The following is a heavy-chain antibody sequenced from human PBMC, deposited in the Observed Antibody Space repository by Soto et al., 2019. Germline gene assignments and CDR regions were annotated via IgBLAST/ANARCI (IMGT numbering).Heavy chain of an antibody. D-gene: IGHD5-18*01. CDR3: AKGSTAMTYFDY. CDR1: GFIFSSYG. V-gene: IGHV3-30*18. CDR2: ISYDGSNK. Sequence: QVQLVESGGGVVQPRRSLRLSCAASGFIFSSYGMHWVRQAPGKGLEWVAVISYDGSNKYYADTVKGRFTISRDNSKNTLYLQMNSLRAEDTAVYYCAKGSTAMTYFDYWGQGTLVTVSS. J-gene: IGHJ4*02.